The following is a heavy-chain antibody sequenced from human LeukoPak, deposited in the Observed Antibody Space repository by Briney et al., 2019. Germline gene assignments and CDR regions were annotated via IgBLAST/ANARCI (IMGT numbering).Heavy chain of an antibody. V-gene: IGHV3-23*01. CDR3: AKLVSPPYCSGGSCYSSH. D-gene: IGHD2-15*01. CDR1: GFTFSSYA. Sequence: PGGSLRLSCAASGFTFSSYAMSWVRQAPGKGLEWVSAISGSGGSTYYADSVKGRFTISRDNSKNTLYLQMNSLRAEDTAVYYCAKLVSPPYCSGGSCYSSHWGQGTLVTVSS. J-gene: IGHJ4*02. CDR2: ISGSGGST.